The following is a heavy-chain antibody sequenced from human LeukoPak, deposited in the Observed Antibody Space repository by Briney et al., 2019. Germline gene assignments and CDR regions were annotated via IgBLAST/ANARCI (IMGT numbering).Heavy chain of an antibody. CDR1: GYTFTTYD. CDR3: ARDLSLGRHDDGEPFDS. J-gene: IGHJ4*02. V-gene: IGHV1-18*01. D-gene: IGHD4-17*01. Sequence: VASVKVSCKPSGYTFTTYDINWVRQAPGQGLEWMGWISGYNGNTNYVQKFRGRITMTTDTSTSTAYLQLRSLSSDDTALYYCARDLSLGRHDDGEPFDSWGQGTLVTVSS. CDR2: ISGYNGNT.